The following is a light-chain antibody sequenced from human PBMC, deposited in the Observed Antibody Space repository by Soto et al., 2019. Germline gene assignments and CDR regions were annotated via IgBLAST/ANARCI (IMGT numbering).Light chain of an antibody. CDR3: AAWDDSLNVPVYV. CDR1: SSNIGSNT. J-gene: IGLJ1*01. Sequence: QSVLTKPPSAYGTPGQRVTISFSGSSSNIGSNTVNWYQQLPGTAPKLLTYSNNQRPSGFPDRFSGSKSGPSASLAISGLQAEDEADFYCAAWDDSLNVPVYVFGTGTKVTVL. V-gene: IGLV1-44*01. CDR2: SNN.